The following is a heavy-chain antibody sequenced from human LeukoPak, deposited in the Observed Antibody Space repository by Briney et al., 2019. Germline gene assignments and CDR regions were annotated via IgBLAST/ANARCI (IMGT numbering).Heavy chain of an antibody. CDR1: GFTFSSYV. CDR2: IRTSVGST. CDR3: AKVNPPRGGRSGWYETNDY. Sequence: GGSLRLSCVASGFTFSSYVMTRVRQAPGKGLEWVSSIRTSVGSTFYADSVKGRFTISRDNSKNTLYLQLSSLRAEDTAVYYCAKVNPPRGGRSGWYETNDYWGQGTLVTVSS. V-gene: IGHV3-23*01. D-gene: IGHD6-19*01. J-gene: IGHJ4*02.